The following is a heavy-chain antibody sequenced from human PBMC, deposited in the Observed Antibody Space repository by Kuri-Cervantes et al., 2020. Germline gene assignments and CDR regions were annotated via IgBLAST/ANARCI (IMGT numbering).Heavy chain of an antibody. CDR3: TRVRAHCSSTSCYVSSGYYYYYMDV. V-gene: IGHV3-49*04. J-gene: IGHJ6*03. CDR1: GFTFSSYA. D-gene: IGHD2-2*01. Sequence: GGSLRLSCAASGFTFSSYAMSWVRHAPGKGLEWVGFIRSKAYGGTTEYAASVKGRFTISRDDSKSIAYLQMNSLKTEDTAVYYCTRVRAHCSSTSCYVSSGYYYYYMDVWGKGTTVTVSS. CDR2: IRSKAYGGTT.